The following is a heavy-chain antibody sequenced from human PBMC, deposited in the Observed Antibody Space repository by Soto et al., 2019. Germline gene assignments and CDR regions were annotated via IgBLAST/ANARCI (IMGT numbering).Heavy chain of an antibody. CDR1: AGSINTAASS. J-gene: IGHJ4*02. CDR3: AAYYGSPFAVY. CDR2: IYHGGTT. D-gene: IGHD3-10*01. V-gene: IGHV4-30-2*01. Sequence: PSETLSLTCSVSAGSINTAASSWAWVRQPPGEGLDFIGYIYHGGTTFLNPSLRSRLIISVDRSKNQFSLKLGSVTAADTAVYYCAAYYGSPFAVYCGQGTLVTVSS.